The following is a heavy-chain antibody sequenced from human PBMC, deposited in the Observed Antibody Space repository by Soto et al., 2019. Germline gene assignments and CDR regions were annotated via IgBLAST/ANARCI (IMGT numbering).Heavy chain of an antibody. CDR1: GYSFTTYW. J-gene: IGHJ6*02. CDR3: ARQEQFYYYYYGMDV. Sequence: PXESLKIACKASGYSFTTYWIAWVRQVPGKGLEWMGIINPGDSDIRYSPSFQGQVTISADNSISTAYLQWSSLKASDTAMYYCARQEQFYYYYYGMDVWGQGTAVTVSS. CDR2: INPGDSDI. V-gene: IGHV5-51*01. D-gene: IGHD4-4*01.